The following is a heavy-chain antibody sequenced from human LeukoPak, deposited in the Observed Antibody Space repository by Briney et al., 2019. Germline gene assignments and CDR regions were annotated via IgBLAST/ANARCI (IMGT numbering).Heavy chain of an antibody. Sequence: TVGSLRLSCAASGFTFSSYAMHWVRQAPGKGLEWVAVISYDGSNKYYADSVKGRFTISRDNSKNTLYLQMNSLRAEDTAVYYCAREGCSTSCPDYYYYGMDVWGQGTTVTVSS. CDR3: AREGCSTSCPDYYYYGMDV. CDR2: ISYDGSNK. D-gene: IGHD2-2*01. CDR1: GFTFSSYA. V-gene: IGHV3-30-3*01. J-gene: IGHJ6*02.